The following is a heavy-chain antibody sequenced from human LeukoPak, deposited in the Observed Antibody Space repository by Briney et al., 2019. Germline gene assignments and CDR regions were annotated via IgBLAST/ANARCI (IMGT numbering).Heavy chain of an antibody. V-gene: IGHV1-3*01. CDR2: INAGNGNT. CDR1: GYTFTSYA. J-gene: IGHJ4*02. CDR3: AIPRLPCSGGSCYPSPFDY. Sequence: ASVKVSCKASGYTFTSYAMHWVRQAPGQRLGWMGWINAGNGNTKYSQKFQGRVTITRDTSASTAYMELISLRSEDTAVYYCAIPRLPCSGGSCYPSPFDYWGQRTLVTVSS. D-gene: IGHD2-15*01.